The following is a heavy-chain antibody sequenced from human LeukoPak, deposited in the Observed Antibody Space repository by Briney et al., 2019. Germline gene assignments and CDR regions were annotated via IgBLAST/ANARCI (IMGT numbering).Heavy chain of an antibody. CDR3: ARCLSDTAMESYGGGPLICAFDI. Sequence: PGGSLRLSCAASGFTFSDYYMSWIRQAPGKGLEWVSYISSSGSTIYYADSVKGRFTISRDNAKNSLYLQMNSLRAEDTAVYYCARCLSDTAMESYGGGPLICAFDIWGQGTMVTVSS. CDR1: GFTFSDYY. CDR2: ISSSGSTI. D-gene: IGHD5-18*01. J-gene: IGHJ3*02. V-gene: IGHV3-11*04.